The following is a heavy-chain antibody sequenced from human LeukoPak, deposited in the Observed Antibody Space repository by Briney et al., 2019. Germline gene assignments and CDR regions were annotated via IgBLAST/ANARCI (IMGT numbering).Heavy chain of an antibody. J-gene: IGHJ3*02. CDR1: GGTFSSYA. CDR3: ARVGGHNDAFDI. D-gene: IGHD1-26*01. V-gene: IGHV1-69*01. Sequence: SSVKVSCKASGGTFSSYAISWVRQAPGQGLEWMGGIIPIFGTANYAQKFQGRVTITADESTSTAYMELSSLRSEDTAVYYCARVGGHNDAFDIWGQGTMVTVSS. CDR2: IIPIFGTA.